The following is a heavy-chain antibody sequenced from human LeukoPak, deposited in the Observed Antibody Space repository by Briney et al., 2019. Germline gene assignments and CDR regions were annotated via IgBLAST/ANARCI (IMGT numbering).Heavy chain of an antibody. CDR2: IYYSGST. CDR1: GGSVSSDSYY. J-gene: IGHJ4*02. D-gene: IGHD6-6*01. Sequence: SETLSLTCTVSGGSVSSDSYYWSWIRQPPGKGLEWIGYIYYSGSTNYNPSLKSRVTISVDTSKNQFSLKLSSVTAADTAVYYCARGIRASYSSSSGFYFDYWGQGTLVTVSS. CDR3: ARGIRASYSSSSGFYFDY. V-gene: IGHV4-61*01.